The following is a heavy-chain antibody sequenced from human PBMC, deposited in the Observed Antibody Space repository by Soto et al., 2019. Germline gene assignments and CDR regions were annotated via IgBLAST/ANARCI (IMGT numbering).Heavy chain of an antibody. CDR2: SSNSGTFS. D-gene: IGHD4-17*01. CDR1: GFTFSDYY. J-gene: IGHJ4*02. Sequence: PGGSLRLSCEGSGFTFSDYYISWIRQAPGKGLEWISYSSNSGTFSRYADSVKGRFSISRDNTKNLLYLQMNSLRAEDTAVYYCARSCDYYYRLDYWGQGTPVTVSS. CDR3: ARSCDYYYRLDY. V-gene: IGHV3-11*06.